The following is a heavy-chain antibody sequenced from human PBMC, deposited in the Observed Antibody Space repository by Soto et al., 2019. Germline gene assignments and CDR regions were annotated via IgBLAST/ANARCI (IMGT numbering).Heavy chain of an antibody. Sequence: GEALKISCEASGYPFSSYWIAWVRHMPGKGQEWVGIIYPGDSETRYSPSLQGQVTISADRSTTTAYLQWSSLKASDSGTYYCARGRAKREVTKMSSLNRWGNITLITV. CDR2: IYPGDSET. CDR1: GYPFSSYW. D-gene: IGHD4-17*01. V-gene: IGHV5-51*01. CDR3: ARGRAKREVTKMSSLNR. J-gene: IGHJ5*02.